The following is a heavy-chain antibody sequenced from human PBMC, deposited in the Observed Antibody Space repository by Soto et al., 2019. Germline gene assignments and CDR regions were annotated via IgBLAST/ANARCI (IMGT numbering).Heavy chain of an antibody. Sequence: PGGSLRLSCAASEFTFNIYGMHWVRQAPDKGLEWVAVISFDGMIKYYAESVKGRFTISRDNFKNTVYLQMNSLRAEDTAVYYCARGPSSLTRFDYWGQGTQVTVSS. CDR2: ISFDGMIK. CDR1: EFTFNIYG. V-gene: IGHV3-30*03. D-gene: IGHD2-2*01. CDR3: ARGPSSLTRFDY. J-gene: IGHJ4*02.